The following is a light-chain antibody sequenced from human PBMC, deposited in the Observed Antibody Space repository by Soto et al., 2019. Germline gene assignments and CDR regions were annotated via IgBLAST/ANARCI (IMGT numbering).Light chain of an antibody. Sequence: QSVLTPPASVSGSPGQSITISCTGTSSELGGYNYVSWYQQHPGKAPKFMIYDVSSRPSGVSNRFSGSKSGNTASLTISGLQAEDEADYYCCSYTTSNTRQIVFGTGTKVTVL. J-gene: IGLJ1*01. CDR3: CSYTTSNTRQIV. CDR1: SSELGGYNY. V-gene: IGLV2-14*03. CDR2: DVS.